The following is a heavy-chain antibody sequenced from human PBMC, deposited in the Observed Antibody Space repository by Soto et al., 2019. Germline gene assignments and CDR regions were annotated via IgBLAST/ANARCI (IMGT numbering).Heavy chain of an antibody. V-gene: IGHV4-31*03. CDR2: IYYSGST. Sequence: QVQLQESGPGLVKPSQTLSLTCTVSGGSISSGGYYWSWISQHPGKGLEWIGYIYYSGSTYYNPSLKSRVTISVDTSKNQFSLKLSSVTAADTAVYYCARARTDYYDSKGAFDIWGQGTMVTVSS. CDR1: GGSISSGGYY. CDR3: ARARTDYYDSKGAFDI. D-gene: IGHD3-22*01. J-gene: IGHJ3*02.